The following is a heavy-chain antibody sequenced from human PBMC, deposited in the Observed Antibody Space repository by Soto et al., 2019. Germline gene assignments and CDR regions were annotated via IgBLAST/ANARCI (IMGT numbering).Heavy chain of an antibody. D-gene: IGHD3-22*01. V-gene: IGHV1-69*13. CDR3: AREDYYDSSGIMGY. Sequence: SVKVSCKASGGTFSSYAISWVRQAPGQGLEWMGGIIPIFGTANYAQKFQGRVTITADESTSTAYMELSSLRSEDTAVYYCAREDYYDSSGIMGYWGQGTLVTVSS. CDR1: GGTFSSYA. J-gene: IGHJ4*02. CDR2: IIPIFGTA.